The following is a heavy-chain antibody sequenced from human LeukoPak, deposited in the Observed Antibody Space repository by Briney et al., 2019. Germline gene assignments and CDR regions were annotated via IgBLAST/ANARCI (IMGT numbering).Heavy chain of an antibody. CDR3: TADPYYDASGPPRWFDP. CDR1: GYTFTNYG. D-gene: IGHD3-22*01. Sequence: ASVKVSCKASGYTFTNYGISWVRQAPGQGLEWMGWISAHNGNTDYAQKFQERVTITRDMSTSTAYMELSSLRSDDTAVYYCTADPYYDASGPPRWFDPWGQGTLVTVSS. J-gene: IGHJ5*02. CDR2: ISAHNGNT. V-gene: IGHV1-18*01.